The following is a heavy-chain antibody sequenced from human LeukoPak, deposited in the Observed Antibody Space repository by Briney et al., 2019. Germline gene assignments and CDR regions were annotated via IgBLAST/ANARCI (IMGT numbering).Heavy chain of an antibody. D-gene: IGHD3-9*01. Sequence: SVKVSCKASGGTFSSYAISWVRQAPGQGLEWMGGIIPIFGTANYAQKFQGRVTITADESTSTAYMELSSLRSEDTAVYYCARDSLPYDIFTGYYRADAFDIWGQGTMVTVSS. J-gene: IGHJ3*02. CDR3: ARDSLPYDIFTGYYRADAFDI. V-gene: IGHV1-69*01. CDR1: GGTFSSYA. CDR2: IIPIFGTA.